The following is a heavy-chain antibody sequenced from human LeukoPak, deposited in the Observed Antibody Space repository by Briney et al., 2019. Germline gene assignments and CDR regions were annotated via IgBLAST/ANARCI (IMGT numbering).Heavy chain of an antibody. CDR1: GGSISSYY. Sequence: TSETLSLTCTVSGGSISSYYWSWIRQPPGKGLEWIGYIYYSGSTNYNPSLKSRVTISVDTSKNQFSLKLSSVTAADTAVYYCARGGRIAAAGTDFDYWGQGTLVTVSS. V-gene: IGHV4-59*01. D-gene: IGHD6-13*01. J-gene: IGHJ4*02. CDR3: ARGGRIAAAGTDFDY. CDR2: IYYSGST.